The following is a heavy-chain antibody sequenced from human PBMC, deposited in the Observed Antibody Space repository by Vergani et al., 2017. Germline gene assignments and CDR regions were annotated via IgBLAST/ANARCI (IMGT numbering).Heavy chain of an antibody. CDR1: GGSISSGD. J-gene: IGHJ3*02. D-gene: IGHD6-19*01. V-gene: IGHV3-30-3*01. Sequence: QVQLQESGPGLVKPSQTLSLTCTVSGGSISSGDYYWSWIRQAPGKGLEWVAVISYDGSNKYYADSVKGRFTISRDNSKNTLYLQMNSLRAEDTAVYYCARDVHPSSGWTADAFDIWGQGTMVTVSS. CDR2: ISYDGSNK. CDR3: ARDVHPSSGWTADAFDI.